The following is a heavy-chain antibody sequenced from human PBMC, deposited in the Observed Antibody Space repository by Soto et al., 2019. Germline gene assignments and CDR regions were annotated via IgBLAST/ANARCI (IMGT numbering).Heavy chain of an antibody. D-gene: IGHD2-15*01. V-gene: IGHV1-18*01. CDR2: ISAYNGNT. J-gene: IGHJ4*02. CDR3: ARAYCSGGSCYHFDY. Sequence: ASVKVSLKASGSTFTNFGISSVRQAAGQGLEWMGWISAYNGNTKYAQNFQGRVTMTTDTSTSTAYMELRSLRSDDTAVYYCARAYCSGGSCYHFDYWGQGTLVTVSS. CDR1: GSTFTNFG.